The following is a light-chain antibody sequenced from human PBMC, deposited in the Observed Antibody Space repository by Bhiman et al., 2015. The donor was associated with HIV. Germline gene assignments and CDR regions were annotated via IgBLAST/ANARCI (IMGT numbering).Light chain of an antibody. J-gene: IGLJ1*01. CDR3: QVWDSSSDRYV. V-gene: IGLV3-21*04. CDR1: NIGSKS. Sequence: SYVLTQPPSVSVAPGKTATITCGGNNIGSKSVHWYQQKPGQAPVLVIYYDSDRPSGIPERFSGSNSGNTATLTISRVEAGNEADYYCQVWDSSSDRYVFGTGTKVTVL. CDR2: YDS.